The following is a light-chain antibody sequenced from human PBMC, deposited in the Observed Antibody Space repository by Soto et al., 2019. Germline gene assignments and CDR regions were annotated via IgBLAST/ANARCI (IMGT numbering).Light chain of an antibody. J-gene: IGKJ2*01. CDR1: HSVRSSF. Sequence: EIVLTQSPGTLSLSPGERATIFCRASHSVRSSFLAWYQMKPGQAPRLLIYDVSVRATGFPDRFSGSGSGTDFTLTINRLEPEDFAVYYCQQYENSVMYTFGQGTKLEIK. V-gene: IGKV3-20*01. CDR3: QQYENSVMYT. CDR2: DVS.